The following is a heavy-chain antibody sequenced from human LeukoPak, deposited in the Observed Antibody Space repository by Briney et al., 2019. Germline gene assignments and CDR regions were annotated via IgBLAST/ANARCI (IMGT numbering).Heavy chain of an antibody. Sequence: GRSLRLSCAASGFSFSNYWMHWVSQAPGNGLVWVSRVGTDGRTTTYAESVKGRFTISRDNAKNTVYLQVNSLRAEDAAVYYCARPGSYLNDYWGQGTLVTVSS. CDR3: ARPGSYLNDY. V-gene: IGHV3-74*01. CDR2: VGTDGRTT. D-gene: IGHD1-26*01. CDR1: GFSFSNYW. J-gene: IGHJ4*02.